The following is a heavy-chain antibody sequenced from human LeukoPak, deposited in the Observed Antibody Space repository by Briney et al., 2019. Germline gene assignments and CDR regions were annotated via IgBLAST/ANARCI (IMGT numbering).Heavy chain of an antibody. J-gene: IGHJ4*02. CDR1: GYTFTGYY. Sequence: ASVKVSCKASGYTFTGYYMHWVRQAPGQGLEWMGWINPNSGGTNYAQKFQGRVTMTRDTSISTAYMELSSLTSDDTALYYCARGTYYDSSAYSGVRLFDYWGQGALVTVSS. V-gene: IGHV1-2*02. D-gene: IGHD3-22*01. CDR3: ARGTYYDSSAYSGVRLFDY. CDR2: INPNSGGT.